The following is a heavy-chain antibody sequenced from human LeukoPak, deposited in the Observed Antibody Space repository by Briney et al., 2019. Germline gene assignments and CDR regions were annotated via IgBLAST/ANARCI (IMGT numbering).Heavy chain of an antibody. CDR3: ARAGHYYDSSGYYGY. J-gene: IGHJ4*02. CDR2: INSSSSYI. V-gene: IGHV3-21*04. D-gene: IGHD3-22*01. Sequence: GGSLRLSCAASGFTFSSNSMNWVRQAPGKGLKLVSSINSSSSYIFYADSVKGRFTISRDNAKKSLYLQMNSLRAEDTAVYYCARAGHYYDSSGYYGYWGQGTLVTVSS. CDR1: GFTFSSNS.